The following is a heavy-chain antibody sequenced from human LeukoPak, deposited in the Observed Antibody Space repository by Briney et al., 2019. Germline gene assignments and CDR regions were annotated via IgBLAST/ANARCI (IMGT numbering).Heavy chain of an antibody. Sequence: QTGRSLRLSCAASGFTFDDYAMHWGRQAPGKGLEWVSGISWNSGSIGYADSVKGRFTSSRDNAKNSLYLQMTSLRAEDTALYYCAKDITSYYYDSSGSLFDYWGQGTLVTVSS. CDR3: AKDITSYYYDSSGSLFDY. CDR1: GFTFDDYA. J-gene: IGHJ4*02. V-gene: IGHV3-9*01. CDR2: ISWNSGSI. D-gene: IGHD3-22*01.